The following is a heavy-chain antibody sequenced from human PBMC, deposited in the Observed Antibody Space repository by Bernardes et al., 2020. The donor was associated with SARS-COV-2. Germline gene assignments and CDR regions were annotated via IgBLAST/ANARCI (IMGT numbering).Heavy chain of an antibody. CDR3: ARRIRGPSYYFDY. Sequence: SETLSLTCTVSGGSISSSSYYWGWIRQPPGKGLEWIGSIYYSGGTYYNPSLKSRVTISVDTSKNQFSLKLSSVTAADTAVYYCARRIRGPSYYFDYWGQGTLVTVSS. CDR2: IYYSGGT. CDR1: GGSISSSSYY. V-gene: IGHV4-39*01. D-gene: IGHD3-10*01. J-gene: IGHJ4*02.